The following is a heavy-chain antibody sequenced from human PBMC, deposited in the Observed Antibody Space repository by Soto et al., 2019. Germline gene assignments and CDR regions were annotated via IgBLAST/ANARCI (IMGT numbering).Heavy chain of an antibody. Sequence: QVQLVESGGGLVKPGGSLRLSCAASGFSFSDSYMSWVRQAPGKGLEWVAYISGSSGYTGYADSVKGRFTISRDNAKNSLYLQMNGLRVEDKAVYSCARGRGGYGPPDVWGQGTTVTVSS. CDR3: ARGRGGYGPPDV. CDR2: ISGSSGYT. V-gene: IGHV3-11*06. D-gene: IGHD3-10*01. CDR1: GFSFSDSY. J-gene: IGHJ6*02.